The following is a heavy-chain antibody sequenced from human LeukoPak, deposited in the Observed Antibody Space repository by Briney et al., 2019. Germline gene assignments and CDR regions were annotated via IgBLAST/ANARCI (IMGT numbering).Heavy chain of an antibody. CDR1: GFTFSSYS. Sequence: GXLRXSCAASGFTFSSYSMNWVRQAPGKGLEWVSSISSSSSYIYYADSVKGRFTISRDNAKNSLYLQMNSLRAEDTAVYYCARDTRMRELESSSSYFDYWGQGTLVTVSS. CDR3: ARDTRMRELESSSSYFDY. V-gene: IGHV3-21*01. J-gene: IGHJ4*02. CDR2: ISSSSSYI. D-gene: IGHD6-6*01.